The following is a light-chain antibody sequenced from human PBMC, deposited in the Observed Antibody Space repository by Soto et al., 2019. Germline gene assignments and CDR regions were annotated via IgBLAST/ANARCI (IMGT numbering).Light chain of an antibody. CDR1: QSVTSNY. Sequence: EIVLTQSPGTLSLSPGERATLSCRASQSVTSNYLAWYQQKPGQAPGLLIYDTSTRATNVPARFSGSGSETEFTLTISGLQSEDFGIYYCHHYNNWPPRNTFGQGTKLEIK. CDR3: HHYNNWPPRNT. CDR2: DTS. V-gene: IGKV3-15*01. J-gene: IGKJ2*01.